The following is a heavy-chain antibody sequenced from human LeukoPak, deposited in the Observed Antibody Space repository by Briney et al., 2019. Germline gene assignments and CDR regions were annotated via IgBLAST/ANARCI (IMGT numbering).Heavy chain of an antibody. D-gene: IGHD6-13*01. CDR3: AKDLRGPAAGTWYFDL. Sequence: GGSLRLSCAASKLTISSYSMGWVRQAPGKGLEWVSAITGSGDTTYSSDSVKGRFTISRDNSKNTLYLQVNSLTAEDTALYYCAKDLRGPAAGTWYFDLWGRGTLVTVSS. CDR2: ITGSGDTT. CDR1: KLTISSYS. J-gene: IGHJ2*01. V-gene: IGHV3-23*01.